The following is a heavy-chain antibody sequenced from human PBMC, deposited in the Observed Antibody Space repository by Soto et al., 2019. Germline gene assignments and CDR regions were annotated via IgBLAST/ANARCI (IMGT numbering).Heavy chain of an antibody. CDR1: GATLSTHG. CDR3: AAGDSSDTGDY. CDR2: TIPIIGTT. V-gene: IGHV1-69*01. Sequence: QVQLVQSGAEVKKPGSSVKVSCTASGATLSTHGISWVRQAPGQGLEWMGGTIPIIGTTDYAEKFQGRVKITADESTTTSYMELSSLRPDDTAGYYCAAGDSSDTGDYWGQGTLVTVSS. D-gene: IGHD5-18*01. J-gene: IGHJ4*02.